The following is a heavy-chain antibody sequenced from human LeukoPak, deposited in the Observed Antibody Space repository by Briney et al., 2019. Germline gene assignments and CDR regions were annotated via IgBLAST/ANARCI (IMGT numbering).Heavy chain of an antibody. D-gene: IGHD3-22*01. V-gene: IGHV3-33*01. Sequence: EGSLGLSCAASGFTFSSYGMHWVRQAPGKGLEWVAVIWYDGSNKYYADSVKGRFTISRDNSKNTLYLQMNSLRAEDTAVYYCARDSRPYSSGYYYQTYYFDYWGQGTLVTVSS. CDR3: ARDSRPYSSGYYYQTYYFDY. J-gene: IGHJ4*02. CDR1: GFTFSSYG. CDR2: IWYDGSNK.